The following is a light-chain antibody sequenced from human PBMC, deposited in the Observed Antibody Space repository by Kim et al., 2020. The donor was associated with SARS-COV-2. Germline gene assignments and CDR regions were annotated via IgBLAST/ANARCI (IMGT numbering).Light chain of an antibody. CDR2: DVT. J-gene: IGLJ1*01. CDR1: SSDVGGYNY. Sequence: QSALTQPRSVSGSPGQSVTISCTGTSSDVGGYNYVSWYQQHPDKAPKLMIYDVTERPSGVPDRFSASKSGNTASLTISGLLAEDEADYYCCSYAGSPPYVFGTGTKVTVL. V-gene: IGLV2-11*01. CDR3: CSYAGSPPYV.